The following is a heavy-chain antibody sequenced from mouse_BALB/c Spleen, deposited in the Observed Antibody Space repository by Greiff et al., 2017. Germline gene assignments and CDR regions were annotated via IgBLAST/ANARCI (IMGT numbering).Heavy chain of an antibody. Sequence: QVQLKQSGPGLVAPSQSLSITCTVSGFSLSRYSVHWVRQPPGKGLEWLGMIWSGGSTDYNSALKSRLSISKDNSKSQVFLKMNSLQTDDTAIYYCARFYDGSSYDYYAMDYWGQGTSVTVSS. CDR1: GFSLSRYS. J-gene: IGHJ4*01. CDR2: IWSGGST. V-gene: IGHV2-6-4*01. D-gene: IGHD1-1*01. CDR3: ARFYDGSSYDYYAMDY.